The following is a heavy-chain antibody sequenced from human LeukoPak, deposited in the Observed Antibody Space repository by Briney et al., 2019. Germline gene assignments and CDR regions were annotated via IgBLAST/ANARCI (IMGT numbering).Heavy chain of an antibody. CDR3: ARQAALLLLMVIDY. CDR1: GGSISSSSYY. D-gene: IGHD2-8*01. V-gene: IGHV4-39*01. Sequence: SETLSLTCTVSGGSISSSSYYWGWIRQPPGEGLEWLGSIYYSGSTYYNPSLKSRVTISVDTSKNQFSLKLSSVTAADTAVYYCARQAALLLLMVIDYWGQGTLVTVSS. J-gene: IGHJ4*02. CDR2: IYYSGST.